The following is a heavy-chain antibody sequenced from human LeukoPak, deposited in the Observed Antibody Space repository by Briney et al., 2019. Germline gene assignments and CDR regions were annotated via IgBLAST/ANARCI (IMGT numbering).Heavy chain of an antibody. CDR1: GFTFSSYG. J-gene: IGHJ5*02. CDR2: ISGSGGST. CDR3: AKDISPDNFDSSGYYFGGFDP. Sequence: WGSLRLSCAASGFTFSSYGMSWVRQGPGKGLEWVSAISGSGGSTYYADSVKGRFTISRDNSKNTLYLQMNSLRAEDTAVYYCAKDISPDNFDSSGYYFGGFDPWGQGTLVTVSS. V-gene: IGHV3-23*01. D-gene: IGHD3-22*01.